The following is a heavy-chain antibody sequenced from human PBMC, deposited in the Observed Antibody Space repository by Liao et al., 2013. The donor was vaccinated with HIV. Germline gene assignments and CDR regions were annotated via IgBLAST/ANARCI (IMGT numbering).Heavy chain of an antibody. Sequence: QVQLQESGPGLVKPSETLSLTCTVSGGSIRSYYWSWIRQPPGKGLEWIGYIYYSGSTYYNPSLKSRVTISVDTSKNQFSLRLNSVTAADTAVYYCAREVGLTDWYFDLWGRGTLVTVSS. CDR1: GGSIRSYY. D-gene: IGHD2-21*02. V-gene: IGHV4-59*12. CDR3: AREVGLTDWYFDL. CDR2: IYYSGST. J-gene: IGHJ2*01.